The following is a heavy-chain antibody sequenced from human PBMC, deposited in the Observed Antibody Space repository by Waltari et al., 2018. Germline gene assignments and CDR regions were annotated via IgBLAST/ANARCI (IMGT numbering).Heavy chain of an antibody. J-gene: IGHJ4*02. V-gene: IGHV4-61*02. Sequence: QVQLQESGPGLVTPSQTLSLTCPVSVASISSGSSYWSWIRQPAGQGRGGSGRIYTRGSTNDNPSLKRRVTISVDTSKNQFSRRLSSVTAADTAVYYCARDDRESSGWYPLLDYGGQGTLVTVSS. CDR2: IYTRGST. D-gene: IGHD6-19*01. CDR1: VASISSGSSY. CDR3: ARDDRESSGWYPLLDY.